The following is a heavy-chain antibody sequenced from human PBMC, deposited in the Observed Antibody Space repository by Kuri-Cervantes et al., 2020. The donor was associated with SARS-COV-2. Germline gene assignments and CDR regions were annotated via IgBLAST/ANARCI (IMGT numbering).Heavy chain of an antibody. D-gene: IGHD3-22*01. J-gene: IGHJ6*03. CDR2: INHSGST. Sequence: SETLSLTCAVYGGSFSGYSWGWIRQPPGKGLEWIGEINHSGSTNYNPSLKSRVTISLDTSKSQFSLKLNSVTAADTAVYYCAGFYYYDSSGFVANYYYMDVWGKGTTVTVSS. CDR3: AGFYYYDSSGFVANYYYMDV. V-gene: IGHV4-34*01. CDR1: GGSFSGYS.